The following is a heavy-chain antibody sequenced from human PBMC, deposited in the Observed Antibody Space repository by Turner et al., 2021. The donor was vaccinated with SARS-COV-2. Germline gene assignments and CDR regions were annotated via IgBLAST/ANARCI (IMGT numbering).Heavy chain of an antibody. V-gene: IGHV1-2*02. CDR3: ARVSSLSYYFDS. D-gene: IGHD6-6*01. CDR2: INPNSGGT. CDR1: GYTFTGYY. Sequence: QVQLVQSGAEVKKPGASVKVSCKASGYTFTGYYLYWVRQAPGQGLEWMGWINPNSGGTNYAQMFQGRVTMTRETSISTAYMELSRLRSDDTAVYYCARVSSLSYYFDSWGQGTLVTVSS. J-gene: IGHJ4*02.